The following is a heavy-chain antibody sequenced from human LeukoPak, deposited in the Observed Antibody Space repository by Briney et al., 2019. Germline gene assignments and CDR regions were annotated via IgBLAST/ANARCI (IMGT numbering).Heavy chain of an antibody. CDR3: AKDYKSGDGYWDFDY. J-gene: IGHJ4*02. Sequence: GGSLRLSCAASGFPFSDHYMIWIRQAPGKGLEWVSYIDYDGTGMSYADSVKGRFTISRDNSKNTVDLQMNNLRVEDTAVYYCAKDYKSGDGYWDFDYWGQGTLVTVSS. V-gene: IGHV3-11*01. CDR2: IDYDGTGM. CDR1: GFPFSDHY. D-gene: IGHD5-24*01.